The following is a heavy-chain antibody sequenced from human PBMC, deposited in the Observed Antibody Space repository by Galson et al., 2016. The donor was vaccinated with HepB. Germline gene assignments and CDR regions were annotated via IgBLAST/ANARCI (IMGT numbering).Heavy chain of an antibody. J-gene: IGHJ6*04. D-gene: IGHD2-2*01. CDR3: VQGSTAPAV. Sequence: LRLSCAASGFTFRNYGMTWVRQAPGKGLEVVPSISRSGDSTDYADSVKGRFTISRDNSKNTLSLQMNSLTADDTAIYYCVQGSTAPAVWGKGTTVTVSS. CDR2: ISRSGDST. V-gene: IGHV3-23*01. CDR1: GFTFRNYG.